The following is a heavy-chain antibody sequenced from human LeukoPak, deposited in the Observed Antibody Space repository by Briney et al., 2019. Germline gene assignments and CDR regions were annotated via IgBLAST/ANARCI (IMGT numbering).Heavy chain of an antibody. CDR1: GFTFSRYG. D-gene: IGHD4-17*01. J-gene: IGHJ4*02. CDR3: AGDHYGDYDFDC. Sequence: GGSLRLSCAASGFTFSRYGMNWVRQAPGKGLEWVSYISGGSTTIYYADSVKGRFTISRDSAKNSLYLQMNSLRAEDTAVYYCAGDHYGDYDFDCWGQGTLVTVSS. CDR2: ISGGSTTI. V-gene: IGHV3-48*01.